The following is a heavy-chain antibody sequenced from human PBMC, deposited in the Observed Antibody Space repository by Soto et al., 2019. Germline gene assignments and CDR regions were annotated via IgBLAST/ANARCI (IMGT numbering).Heavy chain of an antibody. Sequence: ASVKVSCKASKYTFNNYALHWVRRAPGQGLEWMGWISPGSANTKYSQKFQARVTITWDTSASTAYMELSSLRSDDTALYYCARDTITPGGHFSQVGMDVWGQGTTVTVSS. D-gene: IGHD3-9*01. J-gene: IGHJ6*02. CDR1: KYTFNNYA. CDR3: ARDTITPGGHFSQVGMDV. CDR2: ISPGSANT. V-gene: IGHV1-3*01.